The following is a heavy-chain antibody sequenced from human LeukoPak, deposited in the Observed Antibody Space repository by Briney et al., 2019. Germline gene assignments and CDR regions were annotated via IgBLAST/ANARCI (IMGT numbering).Heavy chain of an antibody. D-gene: IGHD3-10*01. CDR3: ARAITMVRGVILGY. CDR1: GYTFTSYD. Sequence: GESLKISCKASGYTFTSYDINWVRQATGQGLEWMGWMNPNSGNTGYAQKFQGRVTITRNTSISTAYMELSSLRSEDTAVYYCARAITMVRGVILGYWGQGTLVTVSS. V-gene: IGHV1-8*03. CDR2: MNPNSGNT. J-gene: IGHJ4*02.